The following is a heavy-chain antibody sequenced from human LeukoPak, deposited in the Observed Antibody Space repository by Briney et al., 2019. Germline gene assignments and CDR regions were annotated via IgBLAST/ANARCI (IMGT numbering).Heavy chain of an antibody. CDR1: GYTFTSYD. V-gene: IGHV1-8*03. D-gene: IGHD6-6*01. CDR2: MNPNSGNT. Sequence: ASVKVSCKTSGYTFTSYDINWVRQATGQGLEWMGWMNPNSGNTGYAQKFQGRVTITRNTSISTAYMELSSLRSEDTAVYYCARILAARQHAFDIWGQGTMVTVSS. J-gene: IGHJ3*02. CDR3: ARILAARQHAFDI.